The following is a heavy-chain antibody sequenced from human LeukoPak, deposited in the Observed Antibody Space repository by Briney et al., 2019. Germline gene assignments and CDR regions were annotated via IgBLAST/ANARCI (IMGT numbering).Heavy chain of an antibody. CDR1: GFTFSDHY. CDR3: VRWDSGSPGD. J-gene: IGHJ4*02. CDR2: SKNKLNGYTI. V-gene: IGHV3-72*01. D-gene: IGHD1-26*01. Sequence: PGGSLRLSCAASGFTFSDHYIDWVRQAPGKGLEGVGRSKNKLNGYTIEYAASVKGRFTISRDDSKKSLYLQMDSLKTEDTAMYYCVRWDSGSPGDWGQGTLVTVSP.